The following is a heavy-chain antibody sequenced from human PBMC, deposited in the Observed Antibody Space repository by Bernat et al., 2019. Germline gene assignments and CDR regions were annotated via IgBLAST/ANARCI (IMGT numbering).Heavy chain of an antibody. CDR1: GYTFTSYG. CDR3: AREDSSGYPTLYYFDY. J-gene: IGHJ4*02. D-gene: IGHD3-22*01. V-gene: IGHV1-18*04. Sequence: QVQLVQSGAEVKKPGASVKVSCKASGYTFTSYGISWVRQAPGQGLEWMGWISGYNGNTKYAQKLQGRVTMTTDTSTSTAYMELRSLRSDDTAVYYCAREDSSGYPTLYYFDYWGQGTLVTVSS. CDR2: ISGYNGNT.